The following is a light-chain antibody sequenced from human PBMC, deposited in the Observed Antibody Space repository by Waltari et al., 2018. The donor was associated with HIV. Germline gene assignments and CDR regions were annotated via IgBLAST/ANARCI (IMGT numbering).Light chain of an antibody. CDR1: SSNIGSKT. CDR3: AAWDDSLNGHVV. CDR2: TNN. J-gene: IGLJ2*01. V-gene: IGLV1-44*01. Sequence: QSVLTQPPSASGTPGQRVTISCSGSSSNIGSKTVNWFQQVPGTAPKLLIYTNNQRPSGVPDRFSGSKSGTSASLAISGLQSEDEADYYCAAWDDSLNGHVVFDGGTKLTVL.